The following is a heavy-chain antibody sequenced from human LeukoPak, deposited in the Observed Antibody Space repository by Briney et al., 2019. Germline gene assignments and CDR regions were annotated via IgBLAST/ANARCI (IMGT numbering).Heavy chain of an antibody. J-gene: IGHJ4*02. Sequence: ASVKVSCMASGYTFTTYGISWLRQAPGQGLEWMAWISTYNGDTNYAQKFQGRLTLTTDTSTSTVYMELRSLRSDDTAVYYCARRGSVETPMSNWEWWYWGQGTLVTVSS. V-gene: IGHV1-18*01. CDR1: GYTFTTYG. CDR3: ARRGSVETPMSNWEWWY. CDR2: ISTYNGDT. D-gene: IGHD5-18*01.